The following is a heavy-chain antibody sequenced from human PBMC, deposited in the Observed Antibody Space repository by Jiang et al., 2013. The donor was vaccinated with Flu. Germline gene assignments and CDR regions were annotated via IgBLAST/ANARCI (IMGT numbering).Heavy chain of an antibody. Sequence: QLVESGGGVVQPGRSLRLSCAASGFTFSTYGMHWVRQAPGKGLEWVAVIRSDGSNEYYADSVKGRFTISRDNSKNTLYLQMDSLRAEDTAVYYCARGRGPLEYFFDYWGQGALVTVSS. V-gene: IGHV3-33*01. CDR3: ARGRGPLEYFFDY. CDR2: IRSDGSNE. CDR1: GFTFSTYG. J-gene: IGHJ4*02. D-gene: IGHD2/OR15-2a*01.